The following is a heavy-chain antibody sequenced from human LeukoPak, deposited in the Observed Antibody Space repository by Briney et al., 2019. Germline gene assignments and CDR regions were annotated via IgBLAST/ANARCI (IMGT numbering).Heavy chain of an antibody. D-gene: IGHD1-26*01. Sequence: GGSLRLSCAASGFTVSSNYISWVRQAPGKGLEWVSVIYSGGSTYYADSVKGRFTISRDNSKNTLYLQVNSLRAEDTAVYYCARDHHSGSYDYWGQGTLVTVSS. CDR3: ARDHHSGSYDY. V-gene: IGHV3-53*01. CDR2: IYSGGST. CDR1: GFTVSSNY. J-gene: IGHJ4*02.